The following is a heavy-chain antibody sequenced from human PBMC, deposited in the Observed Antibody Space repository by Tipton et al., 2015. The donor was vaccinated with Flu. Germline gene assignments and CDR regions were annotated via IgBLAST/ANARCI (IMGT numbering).Heavy chain of an antibody. V-gene: IGHV4-61*02. CDR2: MYSGGST. J-gene: IGHJ5*02. CDR3: ARRDFSNYVSDPKNWFDR. D-gene: IGHD4-11*01. Sequence: TLSLTCTVSGGSISSGSFYWSWIRQPAGKGLEWIGRMYSGGSTNFNPSLKSRVTISVDTSGNQFSLEMRSVTAADTAVYYCARRDFSNYVSDPKNWFDRWGQGILVTVSS. CDR1: GGSISSGSFY.